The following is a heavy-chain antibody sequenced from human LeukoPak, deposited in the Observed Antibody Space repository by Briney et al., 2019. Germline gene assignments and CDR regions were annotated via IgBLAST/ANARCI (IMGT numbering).Heavy chain of an antibody. Sequence: PGGSLRLSSVASQFSLGAFAMIWVRQAPGKGLEWISYISASSSATYYAESVKGRFTISRDNAEDSLYLQMNSLRAEDTAVYYCARGVGRVGGTFDLWGQGTLVNVSP. J-gene: IGHJ4*02. CDR1: QFSLGAFA. CDR3: ARGVGRVGGTFDL. D-gene: IGHD1-26*01. CDR2: ISASSSAT. V-gene: IGHV3-48*01.